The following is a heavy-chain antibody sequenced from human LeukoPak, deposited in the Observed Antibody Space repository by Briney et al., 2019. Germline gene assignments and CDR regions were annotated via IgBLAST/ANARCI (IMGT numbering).Heavy chain of an antibody. J-gene: IGHJ4*02. CDR1: GGSISSSSYY. Sequence: SETLSLTCTVSGGSISSSSYYWGWIRQPPGKGLEWIGEIYHSGSTNYNPSLKSRVTISVDKSKNQFSLKLSSVTAADTAVYYCAREQLGLHYFDYWGQGTLVTVSS. V-gene: IGHV4-39*07. D-gene: IGHD6-6*01. CDR3: AREQLGLHYFDY. CDR2: IYHSGST.